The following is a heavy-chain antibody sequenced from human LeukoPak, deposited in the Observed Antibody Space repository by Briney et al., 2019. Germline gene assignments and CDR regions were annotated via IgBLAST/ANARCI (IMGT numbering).Heavy chain of an antibody. CDR3: ARRYTLTGYYNVDY. CDR1: GYSFVLYG. Sequence: ASVKVSCKASGYSFVLYGISWVRQAPGQGPEWMGWISGYNGNTNYAQKLQGRVTMTTDTSTSTAYMELRSLRSDDTAVYYCARRYTLTGYYNVDYWGQGTLVTVSS. D-gene: IGHD3-9*01. CDR2: ISGYNGNT. V-gene: IGHV1-18*01. J-gene: IGHJ4*02.